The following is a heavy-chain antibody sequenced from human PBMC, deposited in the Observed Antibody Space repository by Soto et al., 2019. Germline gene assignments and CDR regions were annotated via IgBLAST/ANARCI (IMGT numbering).Heavy chain of an antibody. CDR2: LNTYGNT. CDR1: GDSMSTYY. D-gene: IGHD1-7*01. Sequence: SETLSLTCTVSGDSMSTYYWNWIRQPAGKGLEWIGRLNTYGNTHYNPSLKSRVTVSVDTSRNQFFLTLRSVTAADSAVYHCGRESGETWDYEASWGQGTPVTVSS. CDR3: GRESGETWDYEAS. J-gene: IGHJ5*02. V-gene: IGHV4-4*07.